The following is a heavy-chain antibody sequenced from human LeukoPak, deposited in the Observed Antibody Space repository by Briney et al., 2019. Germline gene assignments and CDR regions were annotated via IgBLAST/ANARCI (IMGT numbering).Heavy chain of an antibody. CDR3: ATSDSSGYYRLH. J-gene: IGHJ4*02. CDR1: GFIFSDYY. Sequence: GGSLRLSCAASGFIFSDYYMSWIRQAPGKGLEWVSVIYSGGSTYYADSVKGRFTISRDNSKNTLYLQMNSLRAEDTAVYYCATSDSSGYYRLHWGQGTLVTVSS. D-gene: IGHD3-22*01. V-gene: IGHV3-66*01. CDR2: IYSGGST.